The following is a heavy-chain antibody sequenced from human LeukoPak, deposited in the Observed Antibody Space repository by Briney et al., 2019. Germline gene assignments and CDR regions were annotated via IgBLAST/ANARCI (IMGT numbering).Heavy chain of an antibody. V-gene: IGHV1-8*01. Sequence: ASVKVSCKSSGYTFTSYDINWVRQATGQGLEWMGWMNPNSGNTGYAQKFQGRVTMTRNTSISTAYMELSGLRSEDTAVYYCAGGLSYRYYMDVWGKGTTVTVSS. CDR2: MNPNSGNT. J-gene: IGHJ6*03. D-gene: IGHD2-2*02. CDR3: AGGLSYRYYMDV. CDR1: GYTFTSYD.